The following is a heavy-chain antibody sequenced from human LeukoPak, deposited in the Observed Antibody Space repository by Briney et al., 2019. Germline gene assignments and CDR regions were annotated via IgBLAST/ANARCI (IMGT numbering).Heavy chain of an antibody. Sequence: GGSLRLSCAASGFTFSSYAMHWVRQAPGKGLEWVAVISYDGSNKYYVDSVKGRFTISRDNSKNTLYLQMNSLRAEDTAVYYCARDERFMSGWTTQWWFDPWGQGTLVTVSS. J-gene: IGHJ5*02. CDR2: ISYDGSNK. V-gene: IGHV3-30*04. CDR3: ARDERFMSGWTTQWWFDP. CDR1: GFTFSSYA. D-gene: IGHD6-19*01.